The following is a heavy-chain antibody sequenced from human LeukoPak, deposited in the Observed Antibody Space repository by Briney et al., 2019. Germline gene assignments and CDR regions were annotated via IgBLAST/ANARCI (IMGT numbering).Heavy chain of an antibody. CDR3: ASTIFGVVRGYNWFDP. Sequence: KPSETLFLTCAVSGYSISSGYYWGWIRQPPGKGLEWIGSIYHSGSTYYNPSLKSRVTISVDTSKNQFSLKLSSVTAADTAVYYCASTIFGVVRGYNWFDPWGQGTLVTVSS. J-gene: IGHJ5*02. V-gene: IGHV4-38-2*01. CDR2: IYHSGST. D-gene: IGHD3-3*01. CDR1: GYSISSGYY.